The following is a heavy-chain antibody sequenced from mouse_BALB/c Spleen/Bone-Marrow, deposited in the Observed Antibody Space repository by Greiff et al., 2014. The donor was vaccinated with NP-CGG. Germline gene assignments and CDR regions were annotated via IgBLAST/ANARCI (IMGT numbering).Heavy chain of an antibody. CDR2: IIPYNDGT. Sequence: EVQLQQSGPELVKPGTSVKMSCKASGYTFTSYVMHWVKQKPGQGLEWIGYIIPYNDGTKYNEKFKGKATLTSDKSSSTAYMERRRLACEHSAVYYCASHDGYYVGWYFDVWGAGTTVTVSS. D-gene: IGHD2-3*01. CDR1: GYTFTSYV. V-gene: IGHV1-14*01. J-gene: IGHJ1*01. CDR3: ASHDGYYVGWYFDV.